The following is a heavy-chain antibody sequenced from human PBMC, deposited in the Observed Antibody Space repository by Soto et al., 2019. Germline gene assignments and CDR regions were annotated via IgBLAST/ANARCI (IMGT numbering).Heavy chain of an antibody. D-gene: IGHD3-22*01. V-gene: IGHV4-59*01. Sequence: PSETLSLTCTVSGGSISSYYWSWIRQPPGKGLEWIGYIYYSGSTNYNPSLKSRVTISVDTSKNQFSLKLSSVTAADTAVYFCAREILATYDSSGLLDYWGQGTLVTVSS. J-gene: IGHJ4*02. CDR3: AREILATYDSSGLLDY. CDR2: IYYSGST. CDR1: GGSISSYY.